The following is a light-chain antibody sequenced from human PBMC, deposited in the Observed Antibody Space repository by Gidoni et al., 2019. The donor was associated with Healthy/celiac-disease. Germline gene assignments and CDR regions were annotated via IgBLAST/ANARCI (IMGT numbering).Light chain of an antibody. J-gene: IGLJ1*01. CDR2: DVS. V-gene: IGLV2-14*03. Sequence: QSALTQPASVSGSPGQSITLPCTGTSSDVGGYNYVSWYQQHPGKAPKLMVYDVSNRPSGVSNRFSGSKSGNTASLTISGLQAEDEADYYCSSYTSSNTYVFGTGTKVTVL. CDR1: SSDVGGYNY. CDR3: SSYTSSNTYV.